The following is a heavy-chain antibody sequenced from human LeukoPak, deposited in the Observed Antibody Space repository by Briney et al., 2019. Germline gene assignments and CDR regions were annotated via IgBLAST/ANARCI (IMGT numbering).Heavy chain of an antibody. CDR3: ARNFWYTFEV. CDR2: INTGNGNT. V-gene: IGHV1-3*04. J-gene: IGHJ3*01. D-gene: IGHD1-14*01. CDR1: GHIFSDYG. Sequence: ASVKVSCKASGHIFSDYGIHWVRQAPGQGLEWMGWINTGNGNTKSSQKFQGRVTITRDTSAKTAYMELSSLRSGDTAVYYCARNFWYTFEVLGQGTLVTVSS.